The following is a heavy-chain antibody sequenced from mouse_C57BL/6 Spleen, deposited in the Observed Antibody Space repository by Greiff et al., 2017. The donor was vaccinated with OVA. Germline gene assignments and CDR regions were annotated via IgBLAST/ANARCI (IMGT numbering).Heavy chain of an antibody. D-gene: IGHD2-4*01. V-gene: IGHV1-52*01. CDR3: ARTYYDDDVWVDY. Sequence: VQLQQPGAELVRPGSSVKLSCKASGYTFTSYWMHWVQQRPIQGLEWIGNIDPSDSNTHYTQKFKGQATLPVDKSSSTAYMQLSSLTSEDSAVYYCARTYYDDDVWVDYWGQGTLVTVSA. CDR1: GYTFTSYW. J-gene: IGHJ3*01. CDR2: IDPSDSNT.